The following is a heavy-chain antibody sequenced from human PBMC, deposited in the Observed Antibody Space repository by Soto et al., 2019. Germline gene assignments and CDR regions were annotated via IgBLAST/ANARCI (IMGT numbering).Heavy chain of an antibody. CDR2: IYYSGST. CDR1: GGSLSSGGYY. Sequence: PSETLSLTCTVSGGSLSSGGYYWSWIRQHPGKGLEWIGYIYYSGSTYYNPSLKSRVTISVDTSKNQFSLKLSSVTAADTAVYDCARGHSGSHYAVAYGMDVWGQGTTVTVSS. D-gene: IGHD1-26*01. J-gene: IGHJ6*02. CDR3: ARGHSGSHYAVAYGMDV. V-gene: IGHV4-31*03.